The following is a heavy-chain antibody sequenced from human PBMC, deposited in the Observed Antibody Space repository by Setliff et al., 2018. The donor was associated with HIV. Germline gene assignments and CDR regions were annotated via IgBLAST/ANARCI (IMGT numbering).Heavy chain of an antibody. J-gene: IGHJ3*02. D-gene: IGHD3-22*01. CDR1: GYTFPSYG. CDR3: ARENTYDSSGWGAFDI. V-gene: IGHV1-18*01. Sequence: ASVKVSCKASGYTFPSYGISWVRQAPGQGLEWRGWISAYDGNTNYAQKFQGRVTMTTDTSTSTAYMELRSLRSDDTAVYYCARENTYDSSGWGAFDIWGPGTMVTVSS. CDR2: ISAYDGNT.